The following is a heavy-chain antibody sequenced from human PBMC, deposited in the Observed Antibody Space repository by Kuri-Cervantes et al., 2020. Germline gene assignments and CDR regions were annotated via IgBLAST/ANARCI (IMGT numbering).Heavy chain of an antibody. CDR1: GGSSTTFY. V-gene: IGHV3-7*01. CDR2: IKKDGSET. CDR3: VRGAGFVIDY. D-gene: IGHD3-16*02. J-gene: IGHJ4*02. Sequence: ETLSLTCRVSGGSSTTFYWSWVRQVPGKGLEWVAIIKKDGSETYYVDSVKGRFTISRDNARNSLFLQMNGLRGADTALYYCVRGAGFVIDYWGQGTLVTVSS.